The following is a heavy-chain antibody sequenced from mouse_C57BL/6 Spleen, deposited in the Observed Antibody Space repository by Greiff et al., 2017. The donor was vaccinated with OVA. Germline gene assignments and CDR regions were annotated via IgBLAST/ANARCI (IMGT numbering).Heavy chain of an antibody. CDR3: ARSIYDGYYRYFDV. CDR2: INPNNGGT. V-gene: IGHV1-26*01. Sequence: VQLQQSGPELVKPGASVKISCKASGYTFTDYYMNWVKQSHGKSLEWIGDINPNNGGTSYNQKFKGKATLTVDKSSSTAYMELRSLTSEDSAVYYCARSIYDGYYRYFDVWGTGTTVTVSS. D-gene: IGHD2-3*01. J-gene: IGHJ1*03. CDR1: GYTFTDYY.